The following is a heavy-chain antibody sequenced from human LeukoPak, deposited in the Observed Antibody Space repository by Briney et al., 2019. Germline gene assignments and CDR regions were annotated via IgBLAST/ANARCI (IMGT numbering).Heavy chain of an antibody. J-gene: IGHJ6*02. D-gene: IGHD1-26*01. CDR1: GFTFKDYG. CDR2: INWNGGGT. Sequence: GRSLRLSCAATGFTFKDYGMHWVRQPPGKGLEWVSSINWNGGGTDYADSVKGRFTISRDNAKNSLYLQLSSLRPEDTALYYGAKHMRATNTYSFFGLDVWGQGTTVTVSS. CDR3: AKHMRATNTYSFFGLDV. V-gene: IGHV3-9*01.